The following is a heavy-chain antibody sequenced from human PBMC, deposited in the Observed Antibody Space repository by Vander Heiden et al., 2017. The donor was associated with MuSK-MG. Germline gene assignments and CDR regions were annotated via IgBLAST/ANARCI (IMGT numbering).Heavy chain of an antibody. J-gene: IGHJ3*02. CDR1: GFTFSSYT. V-gene: IGHV3-23*01. CDR2: ISGSERST. CDR3: AKDRDCSGGSCYSAFDI. D-gene: IGHD2-15*01. Sequence: EVQLLESGGGLVQPGGSLRLSCAASGFTFSSYTMSWVRQAPGKGLEWVSAISGSERSTNYADSVKGRFTISRDNSKDTRYLQMNSLRAEDTAVYYCAKDRDCSGGSCYSAFDIWGQGTMVTVSS.